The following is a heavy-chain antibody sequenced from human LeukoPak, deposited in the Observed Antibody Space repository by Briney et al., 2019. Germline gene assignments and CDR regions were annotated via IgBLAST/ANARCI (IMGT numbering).Heavy chain of an antibody. CDR3: ARALRFLEWLSQPFDY. CDR1: GYTFTGYY. D-gene: IGHD3-3*01. V-gene: IGHV1-46*01. CDR2: INPSGGST. Sequence: GASVKVSCKASGYTFTGYYMHWVRQAPGQGLEWMGIINPSGGSTSYAQKFQGRVTMTRDMSTSTVYMELSSLRSEDTAVYYCARALRFLEWLSQPFDYWGQGTLVTVSP. J-gene: IGHJ4*02.